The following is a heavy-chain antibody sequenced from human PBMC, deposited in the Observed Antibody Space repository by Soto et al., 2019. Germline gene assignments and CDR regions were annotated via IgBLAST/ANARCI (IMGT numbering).Heavy chain of an antibody. Sequence: GGSLRLSCAASGFTFSSYAMSWVRQAPGKGLEWVSAISGSGGSTYYADSMKGRFTISRDNSKNTLYLQMNSLRAEDTAVYYCATNWNYYYFDYWGQGTLVTVSS. CDR2: ISGSGGST. V-gene: IGHV3-23*01. CDR1: GFTFSSYA. CDR3: ATNWNYYYFDY. J-gene: IGHJ4*02. D-gene: IGHD1-7*01.